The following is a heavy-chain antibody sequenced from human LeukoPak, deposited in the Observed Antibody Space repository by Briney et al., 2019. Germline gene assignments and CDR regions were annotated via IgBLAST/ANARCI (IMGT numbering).Heavy chain of an antibody. CDR3: ARSGNWDDDAFDI. CDR2: IYTSGST. J-gene: IGHJ3*02. D-gene: IGHD1-1*01. CDR1: GGSISSGSYY. V-gene: IGHV4-61*02. Sequence: SETLSLTCTVSGGSISSGSYYWSWIRQPAGKGLEWIGRIYTSGSTNYNPSLKSRVTISVDTSKNQFSLKLSSVTAADTAVYYCARSGNWDDDAFDIWGQGTMVTVSS.